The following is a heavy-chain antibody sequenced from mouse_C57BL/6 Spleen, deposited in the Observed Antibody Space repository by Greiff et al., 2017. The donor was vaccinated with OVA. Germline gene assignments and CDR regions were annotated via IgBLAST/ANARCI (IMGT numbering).Heavy chain of an antibody. Sequence: EVQLVESGGDLVKPGGSLKLSCAASGFTFSSYGMSWVRQTPDKRLEWVATISSGGSYTYYPDSVKGRFTISRDNAKNTLYLQMSSLKSEDTAMYYCARLGDEEDAMDYWGQGTSVTVSS. CDR3: ARLGDEEDAMDY. V-gene: IGHV5-6*01. CDR1: GFTFSSYG. CDR2: ISSGGSYT. J-gene: IGHJ4*01.